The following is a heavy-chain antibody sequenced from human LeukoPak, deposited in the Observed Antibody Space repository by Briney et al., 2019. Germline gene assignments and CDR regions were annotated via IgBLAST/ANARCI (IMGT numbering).Heavy chain of an antibody. Sequence: PGGSLRLSCAASGFTFSSYSMNWVRQAPGKGLEWVSSISSSSSYIYYADSVKGRFTISRDNAKNSLYLQMNSLRAEDTAVYYCARESEMGITMVRASYYMDVWGKGTTVTVSS. J-gene: IGHJ6*03. CDR1: GFTFSSYS. CDR3: ARESEMGITMVRASYYMDV. D-gene: IGHD3-10*01. CDR2: ISSSSSYI. V-gene: IGHV3-21*01.